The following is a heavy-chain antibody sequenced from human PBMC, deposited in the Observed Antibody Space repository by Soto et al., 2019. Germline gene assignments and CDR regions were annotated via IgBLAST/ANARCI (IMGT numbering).Heavy chain of an antibody. Sequence: EVQLLESGGGLVQPGGSLRLSCAASGFTFSSYALSWVRQAPGKGLEWVSATSGSGGSTYYADSVRGRFTISRANSKDTLFLQMNSLRAEDTAVYYCAKVGGNYERSGYYYQAAAFDIWGPGTMVTVSS. V-gene: IGHV3-23*01. CDR1: GFTFSSYA. D-gene: IGHD3-22*01. J-gene: IGHJ3*02. CDR3: AKVGGNYERSGYYYQAAAFDI. CDR2: TSGSGGST.